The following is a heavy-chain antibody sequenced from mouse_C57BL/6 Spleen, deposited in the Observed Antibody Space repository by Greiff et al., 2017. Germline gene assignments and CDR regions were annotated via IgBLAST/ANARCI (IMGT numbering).Heavy chain of an antibody. J-gene: IGHJ4*01. Sequence: QVQLQQSGAELAKPGASVKLSCKASGYTFTSYWMHWVKQRPGQGLEWIGYINPSSGYTKYNQKVKDKATLTADKSSITVYMQLSSLTSEDSAVHDCASTAQAALGYAMDYWGQGTSVTVSS. CDR2: INPSSGYT. CDR1: GYTFTSYW. V-gene: IGHV1-7*01. D-gene: IGHD3-2*02. CDR3: ASTAQAALGYAMDY.